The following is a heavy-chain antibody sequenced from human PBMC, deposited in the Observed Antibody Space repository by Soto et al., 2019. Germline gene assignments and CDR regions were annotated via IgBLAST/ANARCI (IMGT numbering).Heavy chain of an antibody. J-gene: IGHJ3*02. D-gene: IGHD4-17*01. Sequence: PGGSLRLSSAASGFTLSSYAMRWVRLAPGKGLEWVSAISGSGGSTYYADSVKGRFTISRDNSKNTLYLQMNSLRAEDTAVYYCAKGGYGDYDDAFGIWGQGTMVTVSS. CDR3: AKGGYGDYDDAFGI. CDR1: GFTLSSYA. V-gene: IGHV3-23*01. CDR2: ISGSGGST.